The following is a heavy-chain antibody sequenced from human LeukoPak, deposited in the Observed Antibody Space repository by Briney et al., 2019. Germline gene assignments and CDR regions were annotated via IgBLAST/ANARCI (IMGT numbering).Heavy chain of an antibody. CDR1: GFTFSSYW. D-gene: IGHD3-22*01. Sequence: GGSLRLSCAASGFTFSSYWMSWVGQAQGKGLEWVANIKQEGREKYYVESVKGRFTISRDNAKNSLYLQINSLRAEYTAVYYCARAPRWGDYDSSGYSYYFDYWGQGTLVTVSS. V-gene: IGHV3-7*03. CDR2: IKQEGREK. CDR3: ARAPRWGDYDSSGYSYYFDY. J-gene: IGHJ4*02.